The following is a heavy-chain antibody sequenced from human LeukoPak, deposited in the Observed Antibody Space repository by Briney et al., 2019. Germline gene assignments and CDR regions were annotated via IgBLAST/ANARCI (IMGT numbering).Heavy chain of an antibody. CDR2: IYYSGRT. Sequence: SETLSLTCSVSGDSVSRSDSYWDWIRQPPGKGLEWIGTIYYSGRTYYSPSLKSRVTMSVDPSNNQFSLTLRPVTAADTAVYYCARIIAAAGSYYFDYWGQGTLVTVSS. CDR3: ARIIAAAGSYYFDY. J-gene: IGHJ4*02. CDR1: GDSVSRSDSY. V-gene: IGHV4-39*01. D-gene: IGHD6-13*01.